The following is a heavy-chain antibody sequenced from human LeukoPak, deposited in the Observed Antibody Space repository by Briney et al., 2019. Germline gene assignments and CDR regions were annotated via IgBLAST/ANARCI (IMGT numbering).Heavy chain of an antibody. V-gene: IGHV4-34*01. CDR2: INHSGST. D-gene: IGHD3-10*01. J-gene: IGHJ3*02. CDR1: GGSFSGYY. CDR3: ATGPDLGNYGSGSYYTRRAFDI. Sequence: SETLSLTCAVCGGSFSGYYWSWIRQPPGKGLEWIGEINHSGSTNYNPSLKSRVTISVDTSKNQFSLKLSSVTAADTAVYYCATGPDLGNYGSGSYYTRRAFDIWGQGTMVTVSS.